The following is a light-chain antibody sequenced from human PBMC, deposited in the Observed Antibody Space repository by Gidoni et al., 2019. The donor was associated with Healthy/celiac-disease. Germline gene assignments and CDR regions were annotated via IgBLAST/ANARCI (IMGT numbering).Light chain of an antibody. J-gene: IGKJ1*01. Sequence: ELVLTQYPGTLSLSPRERATLSCRASQSVSSSYLAWYQQKPGQAPRLLISGASSRATGIPDRFSGSGSGTDFTLTISRLEPEDFAVYYCQQYGSSLWTFGQGTKVEIK. CDR1: QSVSSSY. CDR3: QQYGSSLWT. CDR2: GAS. V-gene: IGKV3-20*01.